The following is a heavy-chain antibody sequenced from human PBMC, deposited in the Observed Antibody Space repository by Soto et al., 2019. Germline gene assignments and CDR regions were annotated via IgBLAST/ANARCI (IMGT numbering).Heavy chain of an antibody. Sequence: PWETLSLTCAVSGYSISSGYYWGWIRQPPGKGLEWIGSIYHSGSTYYNPSLKSRVTISVDTSKNQFSLKLSSVTAADTAVYYCARWRGRDAFDIWGQGTMVTVSS. V-gene: IGHV4-38-2*01. CDR1: GYSISSGYY. D-gene: IGHD3-10*01. CDR3: ARWRGRDAFDI. J-gene: IGHJ3*02. CDR2: IYHSGST.